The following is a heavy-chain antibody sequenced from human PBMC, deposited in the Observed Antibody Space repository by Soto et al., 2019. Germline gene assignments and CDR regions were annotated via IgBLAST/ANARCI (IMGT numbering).Heavy chain of an antibody. CDR2: IYHSGST. CDR1: GGSISSGGYS. J-gene: IGHJ4*02. D-gene: IGHD5-12*01. Sequence: QLQLQESGSGLVKPSQTLSLTCAVSGGSISSGGYSWSWIRQLPGKGLEWIGYIYHSGSTYYNPSLKSRVTISVDRSKNQFSLKLSSVTAADTAVYYCARLNSGYLTLDYWGQGTLVTVSS. CDR3: ARLNSGYLTLDY. V-gene: IGHV4-30-2*01.